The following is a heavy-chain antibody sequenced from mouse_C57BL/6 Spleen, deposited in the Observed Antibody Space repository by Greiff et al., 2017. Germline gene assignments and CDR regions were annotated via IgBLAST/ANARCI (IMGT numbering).Heavy chain of an antibody. CDR3: AKGSLGYFDV. CDR2: IYPGSGNT. CDR1: GYSFTSYY. Sequence: VQVVESGPELVKPGASVKISCKASGYSFTSYYIHWVKQRPGQGLEWIGWIYPGSGNTKYNEKFKGKATLTADTSSSTAYMQLSSLTSEDSAVYYCAKGSLGYFDVWGTGTTVTVSS. V-gene: IGHV1-66*01. J-gene: IGHJ1*03.